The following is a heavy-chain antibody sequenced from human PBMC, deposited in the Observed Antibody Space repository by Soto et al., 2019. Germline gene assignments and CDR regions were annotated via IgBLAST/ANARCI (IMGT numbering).Heavy chain of an antibody. CDR2: INPSGGST. CDR1: GYTLNELP. V-gene: IGHV1-46*02. D-gene: IGHD3-3*01. J-gene: IGHJ6*02. Sequence: ASVKVSCKVSGYTLNELPMHWVRQAPGQGLEWMGIINPSGGSTSYAQKFQGRVTMTRDTSTSTVYMELSRLRSEDTAVYYCARALPGGSYYDFWSGDPRGMDVWGQGTTVTVSS. CDR3: ARALPGGSYYDFWSGDPRGMDV.